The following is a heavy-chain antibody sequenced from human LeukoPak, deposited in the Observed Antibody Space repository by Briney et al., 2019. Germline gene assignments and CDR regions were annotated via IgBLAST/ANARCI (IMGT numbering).Heavy chain of an antibody. CDR1: GGTFSSYA. J-gene: IGHJ6*03. CDR3: ARGHLLGYMDV. CDR2: VIPIFGTA. Sequence: SVKVSCKASGGTFSSYAISWVRQAPGQGLEWMGRVIPIFGTANYAQKFQGRVTITADKSTSTAYMELSSLRSEDTAVYYCARGHLLGYMDVWGKGTTVTVSS. V-gene: IGHV1-69*06.